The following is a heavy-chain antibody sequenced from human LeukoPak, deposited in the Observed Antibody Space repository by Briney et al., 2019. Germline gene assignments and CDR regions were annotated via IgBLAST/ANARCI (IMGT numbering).Heavy chain of an antibody. V-gene: IGHV1-46*01. CDR1: GYTFTSYY. CDR3: ARNTIFGVAPFDY. Sequence: GASVKVSCKASGYTFTSYYMHWVRQAPGQGLEWMGIINPSGGSTSYAQKFQGRVTMTRDTSTNTFYMELSSLRSEDTAVYYCARNTIFGVAPFDYWGQGTLVTVSS. D-gene: IGHD3-3*01. CDR2: INPSGGST. J-gene: IGHJ4*02.